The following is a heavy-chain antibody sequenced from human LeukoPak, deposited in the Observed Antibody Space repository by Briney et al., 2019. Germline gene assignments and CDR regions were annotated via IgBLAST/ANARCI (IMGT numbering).Heavy chain of an antibody. V-gene: IGHV3-11*01. D-gene: IGHD3-10*01. CDR2: ISRSGDTL. J-gene: IGHJ6*02. Sequence: GGSLRLSCAASGFTFRDYYMTWIRQAPGKGLEWISYISRSGDTLYYADSVEGRFTISRDNAKNSVYLQMNSLRAEDTAVYYCAREVIILPDYYYYGLDVWGQGTTVTVS. CDR1: GFTFRDYY. CDR3: AREVIILPDYYYYGLDV.